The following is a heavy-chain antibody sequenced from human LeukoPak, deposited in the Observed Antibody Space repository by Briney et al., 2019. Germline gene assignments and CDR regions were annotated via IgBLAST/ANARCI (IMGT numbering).Heavy chain of an antibody. D-gene: IGHD6-13*01. CDR3: ARARAFQQLVHPVGY. CDR1: GYTFTSYD. J-gene: IGHJ4*02. CDR2: MNPNSGNT. V-gene: IGHV1-8*01. Sequence: ASVKVSCTASGYTFTSYDINWVRQATGQGLEWMGWMNPNSGNTGYAQKFQGRVTMTRNTSISTAYMELSSLRSEDTAVYYCARARAFQQLVHPVGYWGQGTLVTVSS.